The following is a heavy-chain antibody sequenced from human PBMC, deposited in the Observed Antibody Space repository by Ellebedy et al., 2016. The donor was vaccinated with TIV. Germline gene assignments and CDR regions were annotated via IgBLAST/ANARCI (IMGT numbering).Heavy chain of an antibody. D-gene: IGHD3-3*01. CDR3: AKDPYDFWNGYYRLKYFQD. V-gene: IGHV3-23*01. CDR1: GFTFNNFA. J-gene: IGHJ1*01. Sequence: GESLKISCAASGFTFNNFAMTWVRQAPGRGLEWVSVISVGGGTTHYADSVRGRFTISRDDSRNMVFLQMNSLRDGDTAVYYCAKDPYDFWNGYYRLKYFQDWGQGTLVTVSS. CDR2: ISVGGGTT.